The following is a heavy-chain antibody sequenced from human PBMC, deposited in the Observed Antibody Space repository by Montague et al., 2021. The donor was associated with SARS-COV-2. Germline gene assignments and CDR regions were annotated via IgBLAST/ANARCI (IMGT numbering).Heavy chain of an antibody. CDR2: IYPDGST. Sequence: LSCAASGFIVSNEYMSWVRQAAGKGLDWVSIIYPDGSTYYSDSLKGRFTISRDNSKNTLYLQMNDLEPEDTAVYYCATSGAPNLGDSWGQGTLVTVSS. D-gene: IGHD2-8*01. V-gene: IGHV3-53*01. CDR3: ATSGAPNLGDS. CDR1: GFIVSNEY. J-gene: IGHJ4*02.